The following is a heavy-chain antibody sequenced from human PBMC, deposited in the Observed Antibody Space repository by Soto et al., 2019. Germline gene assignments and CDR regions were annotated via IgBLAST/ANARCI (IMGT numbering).Heavy chain of an antibody. J-gene: IGHJ6*02. CDR2: ISAYNGNT. V-gene: IGHV1-18*01. D-gene: IGHD6-6*01. CDR1: GYTFTSYG. CDR3: ATIRGNQLVRTSYYYYYGMDV. Sequence: ASVKVSCKASGYTFTSYGISWVRQAPGQGLEWMGWISAYNGNTNYAQKLQGRVTMTTDTSTSTAYMELRSLRSDDTAVYYCATIRGNQLVRTSYYYYYGMDVWGQGTTVTVSS.